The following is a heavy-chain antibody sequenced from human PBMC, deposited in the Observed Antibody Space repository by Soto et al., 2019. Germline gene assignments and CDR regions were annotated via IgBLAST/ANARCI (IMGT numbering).Heavy chain of an antibody. D-gene: IGHD5-12*01. CDR1: GGSINTFY. CDR3: AREGSYSAYNFAHGIQLWSFDF. V-gene: IGHV4-4*07. CDR2: IFSSGST. Sequence: KPSETLSLTCTVSGGSINTFYWSWVRQPAGKGLEWIGRIFSSGSTSFNPSLESRVAMSVDTSKNHFSLNLSSVTAADMAVHYCAREGSYSAYNFAHGIQLWSFDFWGQGALVTVSS. J-gene: IGHJ4*02.